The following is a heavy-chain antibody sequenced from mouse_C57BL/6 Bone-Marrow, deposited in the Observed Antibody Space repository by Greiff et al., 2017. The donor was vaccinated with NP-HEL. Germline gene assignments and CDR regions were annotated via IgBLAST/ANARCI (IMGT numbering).Heavy chain of an antibody. V-gene: IGHV5-17*01. CDR3: ASAQSWFAY. J-gene: IGHJ3*01. D-gene: IGHD3-2*02. CDR1: GFTFSDYG. CDR2: ISSGSSTI. Sequence: EVHLVESGGGLVKPGGSLKLSCAASGFTFSDYGMHWVRQAPEKGLEWVAYISSGSSTIYYADTVKGRFTISRDNAKNTLFLQMTSLRSEDTAMYYCASAQSWFAYWGQGTLVTVSA.